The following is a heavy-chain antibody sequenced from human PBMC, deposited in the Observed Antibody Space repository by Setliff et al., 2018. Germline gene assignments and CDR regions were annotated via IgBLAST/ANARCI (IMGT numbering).Heavy chain of an antibody. D-gene: IGHD6-13*01. CDR1: GGSISSYY. CDR2: IYYSGST. V-gene: IGHV4-59*01. J-gene: IGHJ6*02. CDR3: ARDEGSSYFYGMDV. Sequence: PSETLSLTCTVSGGSISSYYWSWIRQPPGKGLEWIGYIYYSGSTNYNPSLKSRVTISADTSKNQFSLKLSSVTAADTAVYYCARDEGSSYFYGMDVWGQGTTVTVSS.